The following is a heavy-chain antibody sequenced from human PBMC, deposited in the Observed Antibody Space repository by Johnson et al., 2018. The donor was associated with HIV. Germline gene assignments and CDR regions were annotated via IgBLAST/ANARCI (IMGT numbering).Heavy chain of an antibody. D-gene: IGHD3-16*01. V-gene: IGHV3-15*01. CDR1: GFTFRNFG. J-gene: IGHJ3*02. CDR3: TTVRGAFDI. Sequence: VQLVESGGGVVQPGGSLTLSCAASGFTFRNFGIHWVRQAPGKGLEWVGRLKSKTDGGTTDYAAPVKGRFTISRDDSKNTLYLQINSLKTDDTAVYYCTTVRGAFDIWGQGTMVTVSS. CDR2: LKSKTDGGTT.